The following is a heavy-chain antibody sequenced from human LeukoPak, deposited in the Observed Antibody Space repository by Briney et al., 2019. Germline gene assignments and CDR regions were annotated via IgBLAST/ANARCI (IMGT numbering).Heavy chain of an antibody. D-gene: IGHD5-12*01. CDR2: IYTSGST. CDR3: ARDQRWSGYDSGWSWFDP. Sequence: SETLSLTCTVSGGSISSYYWSWIRQPAGKGLEWIGRIYTSGSTNYNPSLKSRLTMSVDTSKNQFSLKLSSVTAADTAVYYCARDQRWSGYDSGWSWFDPWGQGTLVTVSS. V-gene: IGHV4-4*07. CDR1: GGSISSYY. J-gene: IGHJ5*02.